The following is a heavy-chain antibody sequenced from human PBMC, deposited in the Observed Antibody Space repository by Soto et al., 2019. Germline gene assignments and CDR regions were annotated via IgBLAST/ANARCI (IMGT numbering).Heavy chain of an antibody. V-gene: IGHV1-69*02. J-gene: IGHJ5*02. D-gene: IGHD6-13*01. Sequence: QVQLVQSGAEVKKPGSSVKVSCKASGGTFSSYTISWVRQAPGQGLEWMGRIIPILGIANYTQKFQGRVTITADKSTSTAYMELSSLRSEDTAVYYCAILPWRYSSSWYAPHRFDPWGQGTLVTVSS. CDR2: IIPILGIA. CDR1: GGTFSSYT. CDR3: AILPWRYSSSWYAPHRFDP.